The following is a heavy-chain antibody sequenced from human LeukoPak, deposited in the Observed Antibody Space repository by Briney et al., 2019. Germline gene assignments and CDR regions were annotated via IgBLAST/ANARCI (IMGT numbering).Heavy chain of an antibody. CDR2: ISWNSGSI. V-gene: IGHV3-9*01. Sequence: PGGSLRLSRAASGFTFDDYAMHWVRQAPGKGLEWVSGISWNSGSIGYADSVKGRFTISRDNAKNSLYLQMNSLRAEDTALYYCAKDFDYGDYYFDYWGQGTLVTVSS. D-gene: IGHD4-17*01. CDR1: GFTFDDYA. CDR3: AKDFDYGDYYFDY. J-gene: IGHJ4*02.